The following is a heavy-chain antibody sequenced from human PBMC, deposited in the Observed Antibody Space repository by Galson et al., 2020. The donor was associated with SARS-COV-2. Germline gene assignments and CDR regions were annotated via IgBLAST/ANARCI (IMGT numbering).Heavy chain of an antibody. CDR2: IWYDGSNK. CDR1: GFTFSSYG. CDR3: AREFSSSWDQLFFDY. V-gene: IGHV3-33*01. J-gene: IGHJ4*02. Sequence: GGSLRLSCAASGFTFSSYGMHWVRQAPGKGLEWVAVIWYDGSNKYYADSVKGRFTISRDNSKNTLYLQMNSLRAEDTAVYYCAREFSSSWDQLFFDYWGQGTLVTVSS. D-gene: IGHD6-13*01.